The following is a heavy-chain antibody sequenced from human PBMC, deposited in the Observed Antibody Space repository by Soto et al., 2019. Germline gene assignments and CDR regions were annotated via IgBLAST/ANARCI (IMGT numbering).Heavy chain of an antibody. CDR1: GFTFSSHV. CDR2: ISGTGGT. V-gene: IGHV3-23*01. CDR3: AKDRRVAYCSGGMCYAPGY. D-gene: IGHD2-15*01. J-gene: IGHJ4*02. Sequence: EVQLWESGGGLVQPGGSLRLSCAVSGFTFSSHVMSWVRQAPGKGLEWVSAISGTGGTYYADSVKGRFTISRDNSKNALYLKMNNLRDEDTAVYYCAKDRRVAYCSGGMCYAPGYWGQGTLVIVSS.